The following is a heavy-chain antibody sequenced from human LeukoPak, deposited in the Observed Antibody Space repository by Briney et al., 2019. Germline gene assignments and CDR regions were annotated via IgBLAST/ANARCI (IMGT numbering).Heavy chain of an antibody. CDR1: GGSFSGYY. D-gene: IGHD3-3*01. Sequence: SETLSLTCAVYGGSFSGYYWSWIRQPPGKGLEWIGEINHSGSTNYNPSLKSRVTMSVDTSKNQFSLKLSSATAADTAVYYCARGRPPVLRFLEWLSHFDYWGQGTLVTVSS. V-gene: IGHV4-34*01. CDR3: ARGRPPVLRFLEWLSHFDY. CDR2: INHSGST. J-gene: IGHJ4*02.